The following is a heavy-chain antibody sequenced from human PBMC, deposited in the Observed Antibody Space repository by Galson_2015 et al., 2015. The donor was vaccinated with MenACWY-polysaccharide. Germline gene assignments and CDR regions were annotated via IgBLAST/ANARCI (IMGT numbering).Heavy chain of an antibody. CDR2: IKKDGSEK. CDR1: GFTFSNYW. Sequence: SLRLSCAASGFTFSNYWMTWVRQAPGKGLEWVANIKKDGSEKYYVDSVKGRFAISRDNALYLQMNSLRAEETAVYFCARGHYGMDVWGQGTTVTVSS. CDR3: ARGHYGMDV. J-gene: IGHJ6*02. V-gene: IGHV3-7*01.